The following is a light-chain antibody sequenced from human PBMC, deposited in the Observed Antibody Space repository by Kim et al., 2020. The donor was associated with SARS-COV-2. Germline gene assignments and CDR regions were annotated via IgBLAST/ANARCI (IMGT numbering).Light chain of an antibody. J-gene: IGKJ4*01. CDR3: QQYGSSPT. V-gene: IGKV3-20*01. CDR1: QSVSSSY. CDR2: GAS. Sequence: LSPGERATLSCRASQSVSSSYLAWYHQKLGQAPRLLIYGASSRATGIPDRFSGSGSGTDFTLTISRLEPEDFAVYYCQQYGSSPTFGGGTKVDIK.